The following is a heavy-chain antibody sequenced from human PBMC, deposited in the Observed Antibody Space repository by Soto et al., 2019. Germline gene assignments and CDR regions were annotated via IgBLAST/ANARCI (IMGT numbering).Heavy chain of an antibody. V-gene: IGHV3-48*03. Sequence: EVQLVESGGDLVQPGGSLRHSCAASGFTFSSYEMNWVRQAPGRGLEWISYISANGNSIYYADSVRGRFTVSRDSAKNSLYLQMNSLRAEDTAVYYCAREDINCGGDCFSLWGQGTLVTVSS. CDR3: AREDINCGGDCFSL. D-gene: IGHD2-21*02. CDR1: GFTFSSYE. J-gene: IGHJ4*02. CDR2: ISANGNSI.